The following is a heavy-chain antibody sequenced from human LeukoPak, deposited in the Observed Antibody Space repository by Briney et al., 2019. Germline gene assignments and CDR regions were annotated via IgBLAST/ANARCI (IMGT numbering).Heavy chain of an antibody. CDR3: AGPYCSGGSCRDY. D-gene: IGHD2-15*01. Sequence: ASVKVSCKASGYTFTSYGISWARRAPGQGLEWMGWNSAYNGNTNYAQKLQGRVTMTTDTSTSTAYMELRSLRSDDTAVYYCAGPYCSGGSCRDYWGQGTLVTVSS. CDR2: NSAYNGNT. CDR1: GYTFTSYG. V-gene: IGHV1-18*01. J-gene: IGHJ4*02.